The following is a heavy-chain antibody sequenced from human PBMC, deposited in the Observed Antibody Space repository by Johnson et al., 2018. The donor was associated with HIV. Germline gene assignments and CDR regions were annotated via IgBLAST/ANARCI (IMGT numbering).Heavy chain of an antibody. V-gene: IGHV3-30*02. CDR1: GFTFSSYG. J-gene: IGHJ3*02. D-gene: IGHD3-22*01. CDR3: ARVTNYYFDSSVDAFDI. Sequence: VQLVESGGGVVQPGGSLRLSCAASGFTFSSYGMHWVRQAPGKGLEWVAFIRYDGSNKYYADSVKGRFTISRDNAKNSLYLQMNSLRAEDTALYYCARVTNYYFDSSVDAFDIWGQGTMVTVSS. CDR2: IRYDGSNK.